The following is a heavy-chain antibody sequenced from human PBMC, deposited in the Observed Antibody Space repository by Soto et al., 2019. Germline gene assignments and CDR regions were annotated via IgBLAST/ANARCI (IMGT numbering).Heavy chain of an antibody. CDR3: VIEPDV. Sequence: GGSLRLSCEASGFIFSTYSMTWVRQVPGKGLEWVAAVSPSGDSTYYADSLKGRLTISRDNSKNTVFLQMNSLSADDTGLYYCVIEPDVWGQGISVTVSS. V-gene: IGHV3-23*01. CDR2: VSPSGDST. CDR1: GFIFSTYS. J-gene: IGHJ6*02.